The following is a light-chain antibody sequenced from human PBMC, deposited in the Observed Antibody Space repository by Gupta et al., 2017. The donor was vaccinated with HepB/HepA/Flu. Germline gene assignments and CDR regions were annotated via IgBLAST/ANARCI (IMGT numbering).Light chain of an antibody. CDR2: GAS. J-gene: IGKJ4*01. V-gene: IGKV3-20*01. CDR1: QSVSSSY. Sequence: DIVLTQSPGTLSLSQGERATLSCRASQSVSSSYLAWYQQKPGQAPRLLTYGASSRATGIPDRFSGSGSGTDFTLTISRLEPEDFAVYYCQQYGSSPLTFGGGTKVEIK. CDR3: QQYGSSPLT.